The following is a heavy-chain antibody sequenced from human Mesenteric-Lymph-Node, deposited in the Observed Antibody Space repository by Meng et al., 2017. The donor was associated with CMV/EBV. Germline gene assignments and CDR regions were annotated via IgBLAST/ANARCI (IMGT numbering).Heavy chain of an antibody. J-gene: IGHJ4*02. CDR2: FSGSGGST. V-gene: IGHV3-23*01. CDR1: GFTFSTYA. Sequence: ETLSLTCAASGFTFSTYALSWVRQAPGKGLEWVSAFSGSGGSTYYADSVKGRFTISRDNSKNTLYLQMDSLRAEDTAVYYCAKGLSAYYFDYWGQGTLVTVSS. CDR3: AKGLSAYYFDY. D-gene: IGHD3-16*02.